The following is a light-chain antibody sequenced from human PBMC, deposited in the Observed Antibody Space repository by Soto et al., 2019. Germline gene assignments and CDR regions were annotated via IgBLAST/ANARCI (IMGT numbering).Light chain of an antibody. Sequence: QSALARPPSASGSPGQSVAISCTGTSSDGGGYNYVSWYQQHPGKAPKLMIYEVNKRPSGVPDRFSGSKSGNTASLTVSGLQAEDEADYYCSSYAGSSNVFGTGSKVTLL. CDR3: SSYAGSSNV. CDR1: SSDGGGYNY. V-gene: IGLV2-8*01. J-gene: IGLJ1*01. CDR2: EVN.